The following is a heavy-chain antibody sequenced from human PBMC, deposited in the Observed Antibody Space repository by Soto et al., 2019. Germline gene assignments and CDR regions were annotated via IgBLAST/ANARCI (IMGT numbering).Heavy chain of an antibody. Sequence: GGSLRLSCGASGFTFSSYAMSWVRQAPGKGLEWVSAISGSGGSTYYADSVKGRFTISRDNTKNTLYLQMTSLRAEDTAVYYCAKAFRRGAFDIWGQGTMGTVSS. J-gene: IGHJ3*02. D-gene: IGHD3-10*01. V-gene: IGHV3-23*01. CDR3: AKAFRRGAFDI. CDR1: GFTFSSYA. CDR2: ISGSGGST.